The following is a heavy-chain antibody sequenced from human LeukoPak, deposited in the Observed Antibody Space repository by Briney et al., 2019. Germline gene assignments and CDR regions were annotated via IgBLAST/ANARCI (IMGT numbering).Heavy chain of an antibody. Sequence: GGALRRSCATSGLTFRTTWMHWVRQALGKGLMWVSRMNGEGTTIDYADSVKGRFTVSRDYAKNTLFLQMNNLRTEDTALYFCATARNFRFEYWGQGSLVIVSA. J-gene: IGHJ4*02. V-gene: IGHV3-74*01. CDR3: ATARNFRFEY. CDR1: GLTFRTTW. D-gene: IGHD1-7*01. CDR2: MNGEGTTI.